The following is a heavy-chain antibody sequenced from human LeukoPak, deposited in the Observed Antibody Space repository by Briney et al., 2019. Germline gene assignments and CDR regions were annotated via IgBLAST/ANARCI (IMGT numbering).Heavy chain of an antibody. CDR3: ARGRRAARDFDY. V-gene: IGHV4-34*01. CDR1: GGSISSYY. CDR2: INHSGST. D-gene: IGHD6-6*01. J-gene: IGHJ4*02. Sequence: SETLSLTCTVSGGSISSYYWSWIRQPPGKGLEWIGEINHSGSTNYNPSLKSRVTISVDTSKNQFSLKLSSVTAADTAVYYCARGRRAARDFDYWGQGTLVTVSS.